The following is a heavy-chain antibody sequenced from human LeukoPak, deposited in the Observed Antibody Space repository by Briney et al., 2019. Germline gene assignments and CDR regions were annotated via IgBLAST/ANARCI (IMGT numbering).Heavy chain of an antibody. CDR2: VYHTGST. D-gene: IGHD3-9*01. CDR1: GYSISSGYF. V-gene: IGHV4-38-2*02. J-gene: IGHJ5*02. Sequence: SETLSLTCAVSGYSISSGYFWVWIRQSPGKALQWIGSVYHTGSTYYNPSLESPVTISVDTSKNQFSLNLHSVTAADTAVYYCARDLGLTISHNWFDPWGQGTLVTVFS. CDR3: ARDLGLTISHNWFDP.